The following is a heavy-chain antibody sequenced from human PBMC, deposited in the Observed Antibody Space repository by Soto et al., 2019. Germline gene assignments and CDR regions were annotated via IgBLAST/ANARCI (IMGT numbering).Heavy chain of an antibody. CDR3: ARGGSRYCSGGSCYNWFDP. J-gene: IGHJ5*02. CDR1: GGSFSGYY. V-gene: IGHV4-34*01. CDR2: INHSGST. Sequence: PSETLSLTCAVYGGSFSGYYRSWIRQPPGKGLEWIGEINHSGSTNYNPSLKSRVTISVDTSKNQFSLKLSSVTAADTAVYYCARGGSRYCSGGSCYNWFDPWGQGTLVTVSS. D-gene: IGHD2-15*01.